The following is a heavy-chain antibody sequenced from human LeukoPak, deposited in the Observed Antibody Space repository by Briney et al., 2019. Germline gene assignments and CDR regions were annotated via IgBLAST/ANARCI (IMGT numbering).Heavy chain of an antibody. CDR1: GFTFSTYA. V-gene: IGHV3-23*01. CDR3: ARDSGSYLQPTDY. J-gene: IGHJ4*02. Sequence: GGSLRLSCTASGFTFSTYAMTWVRQAPGKGLEWVSSISGSGDSTYYADSVKGRLTISRDNSKNTLYLQTNSLRADDTALYHCARDSGSYLQPTDYWGQGTLVTVSS. CDR2: ISGSGDST. D-gene: IGHD1-26*01.